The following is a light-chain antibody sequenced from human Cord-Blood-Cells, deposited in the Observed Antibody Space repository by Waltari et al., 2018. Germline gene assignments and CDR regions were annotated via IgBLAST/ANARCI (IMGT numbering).Light chain of an antibody. Sequence: QSALTQPASVSGSPGQPITISCTGTSSDVGSYTLVSWYQQHPGKAPKLMIYEGSNRPSGVSNRVSGSKSGNTASLTISGLQAEDEADYYGCSYAGSSTWVFGGGTKLTVL. CDR3: CSYAGSSTWV. CDR1: SSDVGSYTL. CDR2: EGS. J-gene: IGLJ3*02. V-gene: IGLV2-23*01.